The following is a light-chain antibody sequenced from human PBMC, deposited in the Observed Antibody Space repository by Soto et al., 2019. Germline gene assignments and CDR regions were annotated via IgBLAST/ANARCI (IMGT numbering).Light chain of an antibody. CDR2: AAS. CDR1: QGISIN. Sequence: DIPMTQSPSSLSASVGDRVTITCRASQGISINLAWYQQKPGKVPKLLIYAASTLQSGVPSRFSGSGSGIDFTLTISSLEPEDVATYYWQQYDNWPLTFGQGTKVEI. J-gene: IGKJ1*01. CDR3: QQYDNWPLT. V-gene: IGKV1-27*01.